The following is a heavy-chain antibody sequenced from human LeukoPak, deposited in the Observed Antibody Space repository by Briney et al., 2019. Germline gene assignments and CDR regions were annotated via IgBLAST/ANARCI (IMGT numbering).Heavy chain of an antibody. CDR1: GYTFTSYY. CDR3: ARSVVELGHDY. CDR2: INPSGGST. J-gene: IGHJ4*02. V-gene: IGHV1-46*01. Sequence: ASVKVSCKASGYTFTSYYMHWVRQAPGQGLEWMGIINPSGGSTSYAQKFQGRVTMTRDMSTSTVYMELSSLRSDDTAVYYCARSVVELGHDYWGQGTLVAVSS. D-gene: IGHD2-2*01.